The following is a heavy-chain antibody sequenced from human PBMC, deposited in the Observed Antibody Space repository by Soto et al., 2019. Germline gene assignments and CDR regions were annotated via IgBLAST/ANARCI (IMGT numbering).Heavy chain of an antibody. CDR3: ARVGAEGNGVIFYYFDC. J-gene: IGHJ4*02. V-gene: IGHV4-59*01. CDR1: GGCSSSYY. D-gene: IGHD4-17*01. Sequence: YETLSLTCTVSGGCSSSYYRSWIRHPPGQGLEWSGYSYSSGSTNYNTSLKSRVTMSVDTSRNEFSLKLSSVTAADTAVYYCARVGAEGNGVIFYYFDCWGQGSLVAAPQ. CDR2: SYSSGST.